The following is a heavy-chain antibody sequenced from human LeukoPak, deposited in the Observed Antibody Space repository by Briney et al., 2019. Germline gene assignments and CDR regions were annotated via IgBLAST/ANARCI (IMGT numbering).Heavy chain of an antibody. D-gene: IGHD5-18*01. CDR2: IIPIFGTA. J-gene: IGHJ5*02. CDR3: ARENGYTHQGWFDP. Sequence: SVKVSCKASGGTFSSYAISWVRQAPGQGLEWMGGIIPIFGTANYAQKFQGRVTITADESASTAYMELSSLRSEDTAVYYCARENGYTHQGWFDPWGQGTLVTVSS. CDR1: GGTFSSYA. V-gene: IGHV1-69*13.